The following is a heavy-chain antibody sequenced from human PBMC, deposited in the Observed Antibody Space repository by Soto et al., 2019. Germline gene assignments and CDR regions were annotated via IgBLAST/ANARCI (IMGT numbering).Heavy chain of an antibody. D-gene: IGHD1-26*01. Sequence: GSLRLSCAASGFTVSSNYMSWVRQAPGKGLEWVSVIYSGGSTYYADSVKGRFIISRDNSKNTLYLQMNSLRAEDTAVYYCARMGRVGATPFYYYYYGMDVWGQGTTVTVSS. J-gene: IGHJ6*02. CDR2: IYSGGST. V-gene: IGHV3-53*01. CDR1: GFTVSSNY. CDR3: ARMGRVGATPFYYYYYGMDV.